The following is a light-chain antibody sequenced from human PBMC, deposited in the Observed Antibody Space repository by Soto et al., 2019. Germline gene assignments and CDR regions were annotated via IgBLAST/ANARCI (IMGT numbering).Light chain of an antibody. CDR1: NIGSKS. CDR2: DDS. Sequence: SYELTQPPSVSGAPGQTARITCGGNNIGSKSVHWYQQKPGQAPVLGVYDDSDRPSGIPERFSGSNSGNTATLTISRVEAGDEADYYCQVWDSSSDHVVFGGGTKVTVL. V-gene: IGLV3-21*02. CDR3: QVWDSSSDHVV. J-gene: IGLJ2*01.